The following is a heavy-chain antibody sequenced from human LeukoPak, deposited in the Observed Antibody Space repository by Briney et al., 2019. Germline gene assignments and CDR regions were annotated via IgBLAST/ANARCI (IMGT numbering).Heavy chain of an antibody. CDR1: AFSLNAYN. CDR3: VRDRGTYRPIDY. CDR2: ISYTGTYI. V-gene: IGHV3-21*04. Sequence: GGSLRLSCAASAFSLNAYNMNWVRQAPGRGLEWVSSISYTGTYIYYADSVKGRFTISRDNAQNSLYLQMNSLRAEDTAIYYCVRDRGTYRPIDYWGQGTLVTVSS. J-gene: IGHJ4*02. D-gene: IGHD1-26*01.